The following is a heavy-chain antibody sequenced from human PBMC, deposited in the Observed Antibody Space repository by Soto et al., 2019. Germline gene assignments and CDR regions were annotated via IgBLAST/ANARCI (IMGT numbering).Heavy chain of an antibody. CDR1: GGTFNSYV. J-gene: IGHJ4*02. Sequence: SVKVSCNATGGTFNSYVISLVRQDPGKGLEWMGGIILIFGTANYAQKFQGRVTITADKSTSTAYMDLSSLRSEDTAVYYCARGPSYDILAGYSFDYWGQGTLVTVSS. V-gene: IGHV1-69*06. CDR2: IILIFGTA. D-gene: IGHD3-9*01. CDR3: ARGPSYDILAGYSFDY.